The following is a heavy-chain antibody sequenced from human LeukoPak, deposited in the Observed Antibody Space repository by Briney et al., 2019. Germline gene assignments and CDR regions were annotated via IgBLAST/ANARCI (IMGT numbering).Heavy chain of an antibody. D-gene: IGHD3-9*01. V-gene: IGHV7-4-1*02. Sequence: ASVKVSRKASGYTFTSFPVNWVRQAPGQGLEWMGWINTNTGNPTYAQGFAGRFVFSLDTSVSTAYVEISSLKAEDTAVFFCARGHDTTGYWAYWGQGTLVTVSS. CDR1: GYTFTSFP. J-gene: IGHJ4*02. CDR3: ARGHDTTGYWAY. CDR2: INTNTGNP.